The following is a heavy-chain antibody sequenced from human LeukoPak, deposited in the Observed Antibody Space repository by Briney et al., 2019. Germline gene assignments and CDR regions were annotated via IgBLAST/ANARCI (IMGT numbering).Heavy chain of an antibody. V-gene: IGHV3-23*01. Sequence: GGSLRLSCAASGFTFSSYAMSWVRQAPGKGLEWVSAISGSGGSTYYADSVKGRFTISRDNSKNTLYLQMNSLRAEDTAVYYCARDILTSSQSRYQHWGQGTLVTVSS. D-gene: IGHD3-9*01. J-gene: IGHJ1*01. CDR3: ARDILTSSQSRYQH. CDR2: ISGSGGST. CDR1: GFTFSSYA.